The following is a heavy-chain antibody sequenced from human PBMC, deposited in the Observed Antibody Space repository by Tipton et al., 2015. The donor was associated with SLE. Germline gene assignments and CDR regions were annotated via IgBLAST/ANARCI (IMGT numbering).Heavy chain of an antibody. Sequence: TLSLTCAVYGGSFSSHCWSWIRQPPGTGLEWIGEINQSGSTKYNPSLKSRVIISVDTSKNQFSLKLSSVTAADTAVYYCARGRARSSDYVAYWYFDLWGRGTQVSVSS. D-gene: IGHD5-12*01. CDR1: GGSFSSHC. CDR2: INQSGST. J-gene: IGHJ2*01. CDR3: ARGRARSSDYVAYWYFDL. V-gene: IGHV4-34*01.